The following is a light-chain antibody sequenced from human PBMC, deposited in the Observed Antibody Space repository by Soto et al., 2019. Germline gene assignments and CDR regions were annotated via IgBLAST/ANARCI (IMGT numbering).Light chain of an antibody. J-gene: IGLJ1*01. CDR3: SSYTSANTFV. Sequence: QSLLTQPASVSGSPGQSITISCTGTSSDIGYYDYVSWYQQHPGKAPKLIIYDVSNRPSGVSNRFSGSKSGNTASLTISGLQAEDEADYYCSSYTSANTFVFGTGTKLTVL. CDR1: SSDIGYYDY. CDR2: DVS. V-gene: IGLV2-14*01.